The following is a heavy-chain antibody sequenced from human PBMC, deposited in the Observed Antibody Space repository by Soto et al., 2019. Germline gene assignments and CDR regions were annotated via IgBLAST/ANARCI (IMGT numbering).Heavy chain of an antibody. CDR3: ARIQYVYVWGSYRYTEEEDYYGMDV. V-gene: IGHV2-70*11. J-gene: IGHJ6*02. CDR2: IDWDDDK. D-gene: IGHD3-16*02. Sequence: SGPTLVNPTQTLTLTCTFSGFSLSTSGMCVSWIRQPPGKALEWLARIDWDDDKYYSTSLKTRLTISKDISKNQVVLTMTNMDPVDTATYYCARIQYVYVWGSYRYTEEEDYYGMDVWGQGIMVTVSS. CDR1: GFSLSTSGMC.